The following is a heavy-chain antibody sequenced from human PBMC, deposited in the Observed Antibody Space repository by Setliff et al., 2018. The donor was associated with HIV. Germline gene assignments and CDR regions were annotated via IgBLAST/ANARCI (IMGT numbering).Heavy chain of an antibody. CDR3: AKGSRAYKAPLDY. CDR2: ISWNRGTI. CDR1: GFNLDEYA. D-gene: IGHD1-1*01. Sequence: GGSLRLSCAAYGFNLDEYAMHWVRQGPGKGLEWVSSISWNRGTIGYAGSVKGRFTISRDDAKNSLELQMNSLRPEDTALYYCAKGSRAYKAPLDYWGQGTLVTVSS. V-gene: IGHV3-9*01. J-gene: IGHJ4*02.